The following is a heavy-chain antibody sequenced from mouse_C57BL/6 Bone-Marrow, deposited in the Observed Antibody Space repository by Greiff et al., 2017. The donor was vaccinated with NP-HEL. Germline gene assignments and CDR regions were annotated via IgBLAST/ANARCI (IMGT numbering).Heavy chain of an antibody. CDR1: GYTFTSYW. CDR2: IHPSDSDT. D-gene: IGHD1-1*01. CDR3: AIHYYGSPWFAY. J-gene: IGHJ3*01. V-gene: IGHV1-74*01. Sequence: QVQLQQPGAELVKPGASVKVSCKASGYTFTSYWMHWVKQRPGRGLEWIGRIHPSDSDTNYNQKFKGKATLTVDKSSSTAYMQLSSLTSEDSAVYYCAIHYYGSPWFAYWGQGTLVTVSA.